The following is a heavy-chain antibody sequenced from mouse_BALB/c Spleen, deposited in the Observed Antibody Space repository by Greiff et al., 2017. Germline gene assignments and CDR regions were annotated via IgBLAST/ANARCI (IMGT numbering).Heavy chain of an antibody. CDR3: ARLRLEGFYFDY. D-gene: IGHD1-2*01. Sequence: EVQLQESGPGLVKPSQSLSLTCTVTGYSITSDYAWNWIRQFPGNKLEWMGYISYSGSTSYNPSLKSRISITRDTSKNQFFLQLNSVTTEDTATYYCARLRLEGFYFDYWGQGTTLTVSS. CDR2: ISYSGST. CDR1: GYSITSDYA. J-gene: IGHJ2*01. V-gene: IGHV3-2*02.